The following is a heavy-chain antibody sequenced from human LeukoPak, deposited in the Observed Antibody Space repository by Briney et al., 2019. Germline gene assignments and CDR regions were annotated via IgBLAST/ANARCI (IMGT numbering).Heavy chain of an antibody. CDR2: ISGGGGGT. CDR1: GFTFSSYA. J-gene: IGHJ6*02. Sequence: GGSLRLSCAASGFTFSSYAMTWVRQAPGKGLEWVSAISGGGGGTFYADSVKGRFTISRDNSKNTLYLQMSSLRAEDTAVYYCAKDLGGKPYYYYGMDVWGQGTTVTVSS. V-gene: IGHV3-23*01. CDR3: AKDLGGKPYYYYGMDV.